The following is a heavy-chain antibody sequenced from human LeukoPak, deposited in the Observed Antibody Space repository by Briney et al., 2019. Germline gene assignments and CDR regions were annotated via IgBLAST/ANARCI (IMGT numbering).Heavy chain of an antibody. CDR1: GFTFSNSA. J-gene: IGHJ3*02. CDR3: ARSNIVGDPRGAFDI. D-gene: IGHD1-26*01. CDR2: ISGSGDIT. V-gene: IGHV3-23*01. Sequence: GGSLRLSWAASGFTFSNSAMSWVRQAPGEGLEWVSSISGSGDITNYAGSVKGRFTVSRDNSKDTLYLQMNSLRAEDTAIYYCARSNIVGDPRGAFDIWGQGTMVTVYS.